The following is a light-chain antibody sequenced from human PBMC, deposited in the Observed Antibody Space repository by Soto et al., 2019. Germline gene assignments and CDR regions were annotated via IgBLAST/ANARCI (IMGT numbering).Light chain of an antibody. CDR1: QSVSGS. CDR2: GAS. Sequence: EIVMTQSPATLSVSPGERATLSCRASQSVSGSLAWYQQNPGQAPRLLIYGASTRATGIPARFSGSGSGTEFTLTISSLQSEDFAVYYCQQYNNWPRTFGQGTKVEIK. V-gene: IGKV3-15*01. J-gene: IGKJ1*01. CDR3: QQYNNWPRT.